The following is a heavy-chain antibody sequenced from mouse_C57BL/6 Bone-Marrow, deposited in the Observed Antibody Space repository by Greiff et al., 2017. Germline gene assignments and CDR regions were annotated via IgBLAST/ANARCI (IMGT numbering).Heavy chain of an antibody. J-gene: IGHJ2*01. CDR3: SSFDGNYCDF. CDR1: GFNIKDDY. Sequence: EVQLQQSGAELVRPGASVTLSCTASGFNIKDDYIHWVKQRTEQGLEWIGWIDPEIGDTEYASKFQGKATITSDTSSNTAYLQRSSLTSEDTAVYYCSSFDGNYCDFWGQGTPLTVAS. CDR2: IDPEIGDT. D-gene: IGHD2-3*01. V-gene: IGHV14-4*01.